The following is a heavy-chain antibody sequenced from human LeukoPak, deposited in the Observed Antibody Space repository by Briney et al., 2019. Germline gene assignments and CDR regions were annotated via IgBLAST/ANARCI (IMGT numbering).Heavy chain of an antibody. Sequence: GGSLRLSCTTSGFTFNSYWMHWVRQPPGKGLMWVSRIHLDGRNTNYADSVKGRFTISRDNAKNTLYLEMNSLRSEDTAVYYCARGGSQSDYWGQGTLVAVSS. CDR1: GFTFNSYW. D-gene: IGHD3-16*01. CDR3: ARGGSQSDY. J-gene: IGHJ4*02. CDR2: IHLDGRNT. V-gene: IGHV3-74*01.